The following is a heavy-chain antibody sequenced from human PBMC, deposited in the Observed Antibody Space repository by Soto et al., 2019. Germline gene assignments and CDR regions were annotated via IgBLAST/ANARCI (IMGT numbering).Heavy chain of an antibody. CDR3: ARQLSHICDS. CDR1: GYKFGSAW. V-gene: IGHV5-51*01. J-gene: IGHJ4*02. Sequence: GESLKISCKGVGYKFGSAWIGWVRQMPGKGLEWMGIIKPGTSDIRYSPSCRGHVTISADEAVSTAYLQWSSLKASDTAMYYCARQLSHICDSWGQGTMVTVS. CDR2: IKPGTSDI. D-gene: IGHD3-3*02.